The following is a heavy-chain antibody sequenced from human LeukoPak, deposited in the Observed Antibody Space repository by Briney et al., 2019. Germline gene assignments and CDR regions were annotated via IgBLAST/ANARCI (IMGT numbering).Heavy chain of an antibody. V-gene: IGHV3-49*04. CDR3: TRVVAGYCSSTSCYEMDWFDFDY. Sequence: GGSLRLSYTASGFTFGDYAMSWVRQAPGKGLEWVGFIRSKAYGGTTEYAASVRGRFTISRDDSKSIAYLQMNSLKTEDTAVYYCTRVVAGYCSSTSCYEMDWFDFDYWGQGTLVTVSS. D-gene: IGHD2-2*01. CDR1: GFTFGDYA. J-gene: IGHJ4*02. CDR2: IRSKAYGGTT.